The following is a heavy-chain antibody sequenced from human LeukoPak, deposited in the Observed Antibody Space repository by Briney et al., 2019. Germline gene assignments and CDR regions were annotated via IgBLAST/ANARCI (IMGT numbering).Heavy chain of an antibody. CDR3: ARGDAGDSTTWYSHFQH. V-gene: IGHV3-30*03. CDR2: ISYDGSNK. J-gene: IGHJ1*01. CDR1: GFTFSSYG. D-gene: IGHD6-13*01. Sequence: GRSLRLSCAASGFTFSSYGMHWVRQAPGKGLEWVAVISYDGSNKYYADSVKGRFTISRDNSKNTLYLQMNSLRAEDTAVYYCARGDAGDSTTWYSHFQHWGQGTLVTVSS.